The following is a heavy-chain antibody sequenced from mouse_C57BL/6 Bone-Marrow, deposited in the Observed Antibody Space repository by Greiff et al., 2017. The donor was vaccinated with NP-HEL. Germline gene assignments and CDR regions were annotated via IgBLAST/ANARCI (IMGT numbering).Heavy chain of an antibody. Sequence: EVQLQESGGGLVKPGGSLKLSCAASGFTFSSYAMSWVRQTPEKRLEWVATISDGGSYTYYPDNVKGRFTISRDNAKNNLYLQMSHLKSEDTAMYYCARDLQVTTFDYWGQGTTLTVSS. J-gene: IGHJ2*01. CDR2: ISDGGSYT. CDR1: GFTFSSYA. CDR3: ARDLQVTTFDY. V-gene: IGHV5-4*01. D-gene: IGHD2-12*01.